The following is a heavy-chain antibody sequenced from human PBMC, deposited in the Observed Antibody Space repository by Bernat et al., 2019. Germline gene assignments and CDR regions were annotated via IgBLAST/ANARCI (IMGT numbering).Heavy chain of an antibody. D-gene: IGHD6-13*01. J-gene: IGHJ4*02. CDR3: AKDRDIAAAGTIDY. Sequence: EVQLLESGGGLVQPGGSLRLSCAASGFTFSSYAMSWVRQAPGKGLGWVSAISGSGGSTYYADSRKGRFTISRDKSKNTLYLQMNSLRAEDTAVYYCAKDRDIAAAGTIDYWGQGTLVTVSS. CDR1: GFTFSSYA. V-gene: IGHV3-23*01. CDR2: ISGSGGST.